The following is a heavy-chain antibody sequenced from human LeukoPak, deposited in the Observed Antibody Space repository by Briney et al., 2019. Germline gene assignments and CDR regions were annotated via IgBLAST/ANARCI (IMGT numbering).Heavy chain of an antibody. Sequence: SETLSLTCAVYGGSFSGYYWSWIRQPPGKGLEWIGEINHSGSTNYNPSLKSRATISVDTSKNQFSLKLSSVTAADTAVYYCARSDSSPPSFDYWGQGTLVTVSS. CDR3: ARSDSSPPSFDY. V-gene: IGHV4-34*01. D-gene: IGHD6-13*01. CDR1: GGSFSGYY. J-gene: IGHJ4*02. CDR2: INHSGST.